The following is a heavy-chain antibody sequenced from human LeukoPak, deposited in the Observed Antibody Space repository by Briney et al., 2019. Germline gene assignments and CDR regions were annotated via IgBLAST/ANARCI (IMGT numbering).Heavy chain of an antibody. CDR3: ARWSYSSGWFIDY. D-gene: IGHD6-19*01. V-gene: IGHV3-7*01. J-gene: IGHJ4*02. CDR1: GFTFSSNY. CDR2: IKQDSSAT. Sequence: PGGSLRLSCAASGFTFSSNYMSWVRQAPGKGLEWVANIKQDSSATAHVDSVKGRFTISRDNAKNSLYLQMNSLRPEDTAVYYCARWSYSSGWFIDYWGQGTLVTVSS.